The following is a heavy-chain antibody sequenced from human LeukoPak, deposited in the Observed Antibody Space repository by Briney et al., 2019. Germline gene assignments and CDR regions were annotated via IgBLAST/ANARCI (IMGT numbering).Heavy chain of an antibody. CDR1: GDSVSSSSAA. CDR3: ARESGIATTGRWFDP. J-gene: IGHJ5*02. Sequence: SQTLSLTCAISGDSVSSSSAAWNWIRQSPSRGLEWLGRTYFRSDWLNDYAVSVKIRITVNPDTSKNQFSLHLSSLTPEDTAVYYCARESGIATTGRWFDPWGQGTLVTVSS. CDR2: TYFRSDWLN. D-gene: IGHD6-13*01. V-gene: IGHV6-1*01.